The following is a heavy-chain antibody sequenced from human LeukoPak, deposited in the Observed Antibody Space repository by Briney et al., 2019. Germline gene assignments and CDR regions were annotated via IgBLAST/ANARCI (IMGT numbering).Heavy chain of an antibody. CDR3: ARFTQYSGYADY. CDR1: GGSISSSSYY. D-gene: IGHD5-12*01. V-gene: IGHV4-39*07. Sequence: SETLSLTCTVSGGSISSSSYYWGWIRQPPGKGLEWIGSIYYSGSTYYNPSLKSRVTISVDTSKNQFSLKLSSVTAADTAVYYCARFTQYSGYADYWGQGTLVTVSS. CDR2: IYYSGST. J-gene: IGHJ4*02.